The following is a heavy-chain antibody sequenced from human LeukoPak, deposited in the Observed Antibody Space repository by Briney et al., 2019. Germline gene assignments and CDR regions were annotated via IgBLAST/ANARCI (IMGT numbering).Heavy chain of an antibody. Sequence: SETLSLTCTVSGGSISSYYWSWIRQPPGKGLEWIGYIYYSGSTNYNPSLKSRVTISVDTSKNQFSLKLGSVTAADTAVYYCARAGPYSSSWSPFDYWGQGTLVTVSS. J-gene: IGHJ4*02. CDR1: GGSISSYY. D-gene: IGHD6-13*01. CDR2: IYYSGST. V-gene: IGHV4-59*01. CDR3: ARAGPYSSSWSPFDY.